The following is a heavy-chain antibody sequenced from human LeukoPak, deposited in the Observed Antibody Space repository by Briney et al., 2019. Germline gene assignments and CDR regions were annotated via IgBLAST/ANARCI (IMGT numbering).Heavy chain of an antibody. V-gene: IGHV1-69*04. J-gene: IGHJ6*02. CDR2: IIPILGIA. Sequence: WASVKVSCKASGGTFSSYAISWVRQAPGQGLEWMGRIIPILGIANYAQKFQGRVTITADKSTSTAYMELSSLRSEDTAVYYCAGPHFDCSGTSCLYGMDVWGQGTTVTVSS. CDR1: GGTFSSYA. D-gene: IGHD2-2*01. CDR3: AGPHFDCSGTSCLYGMDV.